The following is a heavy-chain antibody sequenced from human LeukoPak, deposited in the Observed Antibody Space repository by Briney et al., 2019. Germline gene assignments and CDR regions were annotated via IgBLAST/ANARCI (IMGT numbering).Heavy chain of an antibody. V-gene: IGHV1-46*01. CDR2: INPSGGST. J-gene: IGHJ5*02. D-gene: IGHD3-10*01. Sequence: GASVKVSCKASGYTFTSYYMHWVRQAPGQGLEWMGIINPSGGSTSYAQKFQGRVTMTRDTSTSTVYMELSSLRSEDTAVYYCARDPKRTTMVRGVVRWFDPWGQGTLVTVSS. CDR1: GYTFTSYY. CDR3: ARDPKRTTMVRGVVRWFDP.